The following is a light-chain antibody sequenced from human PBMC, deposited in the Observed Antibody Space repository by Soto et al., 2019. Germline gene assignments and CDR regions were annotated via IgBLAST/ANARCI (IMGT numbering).Light chain of an antibody. CDR1: QSVTSSS. Sequence: EIVLTQSPGTLSSSPGERATLSCRASQSVTSSSLGWYQQTPGQAPRLLMHSVSSRATGIPDRFSGSGSGTHFTLNISRLEPEDFAVYYCHQYGSSPWTFGQGTKVEIK. CDR2: SVS. J-gene: IGKJ1*01. CDR3: HQYGSSPWT. V-gene: IGKV3-20*01.